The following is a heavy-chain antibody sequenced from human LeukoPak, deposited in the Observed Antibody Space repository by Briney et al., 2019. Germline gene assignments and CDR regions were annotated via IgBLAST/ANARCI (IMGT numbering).Heavy chain of an antibody. J-gene: IGHJ5*01. Sequence: SETLSLTCTVSGYAITSGGFSWNWIRQSPGKGLEWIGCIYDRGSAYYNPSLKSRFTISVDRPKNQFFLNVTSLTAADTAVYFCARSRQASGLFNSWGQGTLVVVSS. CDR2: IYDRGSA. V-gene: IGHV4-30-2*06. D-gene: IGHD3-10*01. CDR3: ARSRQASGLFNS. CDR1: GYAITSGGFS.